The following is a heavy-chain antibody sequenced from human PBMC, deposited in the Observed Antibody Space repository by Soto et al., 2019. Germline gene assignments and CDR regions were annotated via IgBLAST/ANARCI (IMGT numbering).Heavy chain of an antibody. CDR3: AYSQKYHLHDYHAMEV. Sequence: ASVKVSCKGSGYTFTGYYMYWVRQAPGQGLEWMGWMNPNSGGTNNAQKFQGRVTMTRDPSISPAYMELSRLRSDDTAVYYCAYSQKYHLHDYHAMEVWGQGTTVTVSS. V-gene: IGHV1-2*02. CDR2: MNPNSGGT. J-gene: IGHJ6*02. CDR1: GYTFTGYY. D-gene: IGHD2-2*01.